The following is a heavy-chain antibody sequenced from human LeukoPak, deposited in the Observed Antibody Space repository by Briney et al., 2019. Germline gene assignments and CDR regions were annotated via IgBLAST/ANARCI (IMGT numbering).Heavy chain of an antibody. D-gene: IGHD4-17*01. CDR1: GFTFSSYS. Sequence: PGGSLRLSCTASGFTFSSYSMNWVRQAPGKGLEWVSYISTSSSTIYNADSVKGRFTISRDNSKNTLYLQMNSLRAEDTAVYYCARDGGAHTVSWDYWGQGTLVTVSS. CDR2: ISTSSSTI. V-gene: IGHV3-48*01. J-gene: IGHJ4*02. CDR3: ARDGGAHTVSWDY.